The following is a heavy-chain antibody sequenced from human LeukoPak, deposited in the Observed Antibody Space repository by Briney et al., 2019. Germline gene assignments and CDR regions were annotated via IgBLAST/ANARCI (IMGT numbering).Heavy chain of an antibody. CDR1: GFTFSSYW. V-gene: IGHV3-7*03. Sequence: PGGSLRLSCAASGFTFSSYWMSWVRQAPGKGLEWVANIKQDGSEKYYVDSVKGRFTISRDNAKNSLYLQMNSLRAEDTAVYYCAKDLPARGYSYGYFDYWGQGTLVTVSS. CDR2: IKQDGSEK. CDR3: AKDLPARGYSYGYFDY. J-gene: IGHJ4*02. D-gene: IGHD5-18*01.